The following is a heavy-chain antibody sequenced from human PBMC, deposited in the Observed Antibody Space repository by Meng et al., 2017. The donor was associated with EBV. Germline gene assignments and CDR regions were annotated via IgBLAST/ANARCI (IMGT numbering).Heavy chain of an antibody. CDR1: GGPFRNYA. J-gene: IGHJ4*02. CDR3: ASESGRGYTPDD. V-gene: IGHV1-69*01. Sequence: QVQLVQSAAEVKKPXSSVKVSCKTSGGPFRNYAISWVRQAPGQGLEWLGGFLPTLGAPNYAQKFHGRVTITADESTSTHYMDLSSLRSEDTAVYYCASESGRGYTPDDWGQGTLVTVSS. CDR2: FLPTLGAP. D-gene: IGHD3-10*01.